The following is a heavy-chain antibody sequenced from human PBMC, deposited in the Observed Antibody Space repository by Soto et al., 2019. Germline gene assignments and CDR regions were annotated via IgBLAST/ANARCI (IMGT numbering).Heavy chain of an antibody. CDR3: ARIRGSPLHGNWFDP. CDR1: RGPISSYE. D-gene: IGHD1-26*01. V-gene: IGHV4-59*01. CDR2: IYYSGST. Sequence: ASLSLTYTVPRGPISSYEWSWIRQPPGKGLEWIGYIYYSGSTNYNPSLKSRVTISVDTSKNQFSLKLSSVTAADTAVYYCARIRGSPLHGNWFDPWGQGTLVTVSS. J-gene: IGHJ5*02.